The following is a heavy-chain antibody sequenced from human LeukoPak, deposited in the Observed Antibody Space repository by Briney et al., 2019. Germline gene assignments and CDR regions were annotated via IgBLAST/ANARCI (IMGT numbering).Heavy chain of an antibody. Sequence: PGGSLRLSCAASGFTFSTYDFNWVRQAPGKGLEWLSSITTDSKYIYYGDSVKGRFTISRDNAKNSLYLQMSSLRAEDTAIYYCARDRITMSPGYFDYWGQGTLVTVSS. D-gene: IGHD3-10*02. J-gene: IGHJ4*02. CDR3: ARDRITMSPGYFDY. CDR2: ITTDSKYI. V-gene: IGHV3-21*01. CDR1: GFTFSTYD.